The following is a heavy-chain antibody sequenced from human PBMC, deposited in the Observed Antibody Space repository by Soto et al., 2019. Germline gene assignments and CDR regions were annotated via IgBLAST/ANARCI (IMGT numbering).Heavy chain of an antibody. Sequence: QVYLVESGGGLVKPGGSLRLSCEASVFTFSDYYMTWIRQAPGKGLEWVAHIGSRGSTINHADSVKGRFTISRDNAKNSLYLQMNSLRDDDTAVYYCARAGGSGWSLDFWGQGTLVTVSS. J-gene: IGHJ4*02. V-gene: IGHV3-11*01. CDR1: VFTFSDYY. CDR2: IGSRGSTI. D-gene: IGHD6-19*01. CDR3: ARAGGSGWSLDF.